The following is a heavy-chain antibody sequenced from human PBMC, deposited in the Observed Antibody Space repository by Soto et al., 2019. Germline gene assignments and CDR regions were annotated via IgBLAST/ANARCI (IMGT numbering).Heavy chain of an antibody. CDR3: ARFQYYYDSSGYYNWFDP. CDR2: IYYSGST. V-gene: IGHV4-61*05. D-gene: IGHD3-22*01. CDR1: GGSISSSSYY. J-gene: IGHJ5*02. Sequence: ETLSLTCTVSGGSISSSSYYWGWIRQPPGKGLEWIGYIYYSGSTNYNPSLKSRVTISVDTSKNQFSLKLSSVTAADTAVYYCARFQYYYDSSGYYNWFDPWGQGTLVTVS.